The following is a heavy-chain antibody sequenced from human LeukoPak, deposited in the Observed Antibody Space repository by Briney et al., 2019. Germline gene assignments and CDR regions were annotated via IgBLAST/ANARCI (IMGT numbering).Heavy chain of an antibody. D-gene: IGHD3-10*01. CDR2: ISSGGSTI. CDR1: GFTFITYE. CDR3: ASGKKGFGGY. V-gene: IGHV3-48*03. Sequence: PGGSLRLSCAASGFTFITYEMNWVRQAPGKGLEWVSYISSGGSTIYYADSVKGRFTISRDNAKNSLYLQMNSLRAEDTAVYYCASGKKGFGGYWGQGTLVTVSS. J-gene: IGHJ4*02.